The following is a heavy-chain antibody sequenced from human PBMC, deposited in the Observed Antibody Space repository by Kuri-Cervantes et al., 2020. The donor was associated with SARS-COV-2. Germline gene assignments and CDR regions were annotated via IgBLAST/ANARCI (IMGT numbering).Heavy chain of an antibody. V-gene: IGHV3-30*18. CDR2: ISYDGSNK. Sequence: GESLKISCAASGFTSSSYGMHWVRQAPGKGLEWVAVISYDGSNKYYADSVKGRFTISRDNSKNTLYLQVNSLRAEDTAVYYCAKALGNYYYYGMDVWGQGTTVTVSS. J-gene: IGHJ6*02. CDR3: AKALGNYYYYGMDV. D-gene: IGHD7-27*01. CDR1: GFTSSSYG.